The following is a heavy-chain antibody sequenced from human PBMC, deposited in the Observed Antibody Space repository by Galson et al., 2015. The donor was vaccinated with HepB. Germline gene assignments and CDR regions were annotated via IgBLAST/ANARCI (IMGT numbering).Heavy chain of an antibody. CDR1: GFTFSYYA. D-gene: IGHD6-19*01. V-gene: IGHV3-23*01. CDR2: ITPSGDNT. CDR3: AKVFPEKTDGWYRQDRYYFDS. J-gene: IGHJ4*03. Sequence: SLRLSCAASGFTFSYYAMAWVRQAPGKGLEWISAITPSGDNTYSADSMKGRFFISRDNSQNTLFLQMNSLRADDTAIYFCAKVFPEKTDGWYRQDRYYFDSWGQGTLVTVAS.